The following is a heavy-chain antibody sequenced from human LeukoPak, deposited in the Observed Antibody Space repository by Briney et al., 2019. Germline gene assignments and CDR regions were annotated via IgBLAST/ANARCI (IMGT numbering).Heavy chain of an antibody. CDR1: GGSISSGGYS. Sequence: SETLSLTCAVSGGSISSGGYSWSWIRQPPGKGLERIGYIYHSGSTYYNPSLKSRVTISVDRSKNQFSLKLSSVTAADTAVYYCARESSYGDYDEGFDYWGQGTLVTVSS. D-gene: IGHD4-17*01. V-gene: IGHV4-30-2*01. CDR3: ARESSYGDYDEGFDY. CDR2: IYHSGST. J-gene: IGHJ4*02.